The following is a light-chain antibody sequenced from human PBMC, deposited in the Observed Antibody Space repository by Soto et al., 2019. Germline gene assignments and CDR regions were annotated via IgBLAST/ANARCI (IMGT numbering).Light chain of an antibody. Sequence: DIQMTQSPSSLSASVGDRVTITCRASQGIRNSLTWFQQKPGKVPKSLIYDASSLQSGAPSRFSRNGSGTDFTLTISSLQPEDFATYYCQQYDDHPFTFGPGTTVDIK. CDR3: QQYDDHPFT. V-gene: IGKV1-16*01. J-gene: IGKJ3*01. CDR1: QGIRNS. CDR2: DAS.